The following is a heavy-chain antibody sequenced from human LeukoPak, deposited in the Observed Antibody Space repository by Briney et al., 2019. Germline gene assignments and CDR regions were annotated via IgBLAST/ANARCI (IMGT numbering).Heavy chain of an antibody. CDR1: GGSLSSSTW. V-gene: IGHV4-4*02. D-gene: IGHD3-10*01. CDR2: IYHSGTT. Sequence: SESLSLTCTVSGGSLSSSTWWNWVRQPPGKGLEWIGQIYHSGTTNYNPSLKSRVSISVDESKNQFSLNLTSVTAADTAVYFCARHPNYYGSGWGQGIQVTVSS. J-gene: IGHJ4*02. CDR3: ARHPNYYGSG.